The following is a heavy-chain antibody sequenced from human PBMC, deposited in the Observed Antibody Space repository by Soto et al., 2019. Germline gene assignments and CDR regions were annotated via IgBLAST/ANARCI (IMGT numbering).Heavy chain of an antibody. CDR3: ARSPTDSSGYYYGAFDI. CDR1: GFTFSSYG. CDR2: IWYDGSNK. V-gene: IGHV3-33*01. J-gene: IGHJ3*02. Sequence: AGSLRLSCAASGFTFSSYGMHWVRQAPGKGLEWVAVIWYDGSNKYYADSVKGRFTISRDNSKNTLYLQMNSLRAEDTAVYYCARSPTDSSGYYYGAFDIWGQGTMVTVSS. D-gene: IGHD3-22*01.